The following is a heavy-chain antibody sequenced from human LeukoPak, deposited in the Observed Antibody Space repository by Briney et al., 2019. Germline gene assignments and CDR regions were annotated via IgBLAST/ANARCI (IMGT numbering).Heavy chain of an antibody. CDR2: ISAYNGNT. D-gene: IGHD3-22*01. V-gene: IGHV1-18*01. J-gene: IGHJ4*02. CDR3: ARAPSEYYYDSSGYYEYYFDY. CDR1: GYTFTSYG. Sequence: ASVKVSCKASGYTFTSYGISWVRQAPGQGLEWMGWISAYNGNTNYAQKLQCRVTMTTDTSTSTAYMELRSLRSDDTAVYYCARAPSEYYYDSSGYYEYYFDYWGQGTLVTVSS.